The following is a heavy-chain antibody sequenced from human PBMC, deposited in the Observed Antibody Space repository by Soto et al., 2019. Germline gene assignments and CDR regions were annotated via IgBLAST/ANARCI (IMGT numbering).Heavy chain of an antibody. V-gene: IGHV4-31*03. CDR2: IYYSGST. CDR1: GSSISSALYH. CDR3: ARGVRD. Sequence: PSDTLSLSCTVAGSSISSALYHRSWIRQHPGKGLEWIGYIYYSGSTSYNPSLKSRVTISEDTSKNQFSLKLSSVTAADTAVYSCARGVRDWGQGTLVTVS. J-gene: IGHJ4*02. D-gene: IGHD3-10*01.